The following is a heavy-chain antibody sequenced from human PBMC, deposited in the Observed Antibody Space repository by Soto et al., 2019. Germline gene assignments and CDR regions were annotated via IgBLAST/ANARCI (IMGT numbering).Heavy chain of an antibody. D-gene: IGHD2-2*01. Sequence: SAVKACCKASGYTFTTYGINWVRQAPGQGLEWMGWVSPYHGDTTYAQKVQGRVTMTTDTSTRTAYLELRSLRSDDTAVYYCAIAVGPMDGWGQGTTVTLSS. V-gene: IGHV1-18*04. CDR3: AIAVGPMDG. J-gene: IGHJ6*02. CDR2: VSPYHGDT. CDR1: GYTFTTYG.